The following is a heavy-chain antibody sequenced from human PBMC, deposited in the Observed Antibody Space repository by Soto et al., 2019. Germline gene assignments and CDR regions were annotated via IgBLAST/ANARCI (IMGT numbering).Heavy chain of an antibody. CDR3: ARVVMTTGPASYYYGMDV. J-gene: IGHJ6*02. V-gene: IGHV1-69*11. Sequence: SVKVSCKASGGTFSSYAISWVRQAPGQGLEWMGRIIPFIGTANYAQKFQGRVTITADESTSTAYMELTSLRSEDTAVYYCARVVMTTGPASYYYGMDVWGQGTTVTVSS. D-gene: IGHD4-4*01. CDR2: IIPFIGTA. CDR1: GGTFSSYA.